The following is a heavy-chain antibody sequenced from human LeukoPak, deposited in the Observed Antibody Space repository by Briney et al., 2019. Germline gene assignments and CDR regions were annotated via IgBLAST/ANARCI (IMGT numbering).Heavy chain of an antibody. CDR1: GFTFDDYA. D-gene: IGHD3-10*01. J-gene: IGHJ4*02. Sequence: GGSLRLSCAASGFTFDDYAMHWVRQAPGKGLEWVSGICWNSGSIGYADSVKGRFTISRDNAKNSLYLQMNSLRAEDTALYYCAKDISGSGSYSGFDYWGQGTLVTVSS. CDR2: ICWNSGSI. CDR3: AKDISGSGSYSGFDY. V-gene: IGHV3-9*01.